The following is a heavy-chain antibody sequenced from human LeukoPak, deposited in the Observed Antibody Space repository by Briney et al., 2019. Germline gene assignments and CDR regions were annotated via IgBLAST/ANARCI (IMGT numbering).Heavy chain of an antibody. Sequence: SETLSLTCIVSGGSISSSSYYWGWIRQPPGKGLEWIGSIYYSGSTNYNPSLKSRVTISVDMSKNQFSLKLRSVTAADTAVYYCARPLYYYDSSGYDVWGQGTLVTVSS. CDR2: IYYSGST. J-gene: IGHJ4*02. V-gene: IGHV4-39*07. D-gene: IGHD3-22*01. CDR3: ARPLYYYDSSGYDV. CDR1: GGSISSSSYY.